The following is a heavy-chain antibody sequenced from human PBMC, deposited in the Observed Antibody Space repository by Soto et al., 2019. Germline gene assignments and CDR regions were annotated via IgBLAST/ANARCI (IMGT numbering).Heavy chain of an antibody. V-gene: IGHV4-34*01. CDR3: ARCVSFVGSRWPYKLDP. Sequence: SETLSLTCAVYGGSFSGYYWSWIRQPPGKGLEWIGEINHSGSTNYNPSLKSRVTISVDTSKNQFSLKLSSVTAADTAVYYCARCVSFVGSRWPYKLDPWGQGTLVTVSS. D-gene: IGHD3-16*02. CDR1: GGSFSGYY. J-gene: IGHJ5*02. CDR2: INHSGST.